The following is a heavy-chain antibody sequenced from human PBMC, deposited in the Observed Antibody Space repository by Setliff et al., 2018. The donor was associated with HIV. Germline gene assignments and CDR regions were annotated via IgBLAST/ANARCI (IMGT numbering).Heavy chain of an antibody. D-gene: IGHD2-15*01. CDR3: ARGPIDDSRYFDY. Sequence: SVMVSCKASGGTLNNYVIAWVRQAPGQGLEWMGRIIPMFDTTNYEQKFRGRVTFSADESTNTAHMDVTNLRPEDTAVYYCARGPIDDSRYFDYWGQGTLVTVSS. J-gene: IGHJ4*02. V-gene: IGHV1-69*13. CDR2: IIPMFDTT. CDR1: GGTLNNYV.